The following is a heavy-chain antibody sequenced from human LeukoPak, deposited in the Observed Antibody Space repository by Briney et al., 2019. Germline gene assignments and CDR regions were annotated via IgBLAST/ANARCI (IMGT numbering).Heavy chain of an antibody. CDR2: ISGRGGST. CDR1: GFTFSSYD. Sequence: PGGSLRLSCAASGFTFSSYDISWVRQAPGKGLEWVSVISGRGGSTYYADSVKGRFTISRDNSKNTLYLQMNSLRAEDTAEYYCAKLGDCANGVYYYREDRAYYLDYWGQGTPVTVSS. J-gene: IGHJ4*02. V-gene: IGHV3-23*01. D-gene: IGHD2-8*01. CDR3: AKLGDCANGVYYYREDRAYYLDY.